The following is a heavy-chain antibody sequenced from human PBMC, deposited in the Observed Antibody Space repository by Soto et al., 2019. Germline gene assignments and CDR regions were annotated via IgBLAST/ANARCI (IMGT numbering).Heavy chain of an antibody. J-gene: IGHJ5*02. V-gene: IGHV1-69*13. CDR1: GCTFSSYA. D-gene: IGHD1-26*01. CDR3: ARGWGRNWFDP. Sequence: SGNVSCKASGCTFSSYAISCVRQAPGQGLEWXGGXXPXXXXXNXXXKFQGRVTITADESMSTADMELSSLRSEDTAVYYCARGWGRNWFDPWGQGTLVTASS. CDR2: XXPXXXXX.